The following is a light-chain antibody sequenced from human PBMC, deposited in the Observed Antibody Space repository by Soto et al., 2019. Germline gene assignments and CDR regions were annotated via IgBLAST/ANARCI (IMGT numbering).Light chain of an antibody. CDR3: QERPGWPPWT. CDR2: DAS. CDR1: QSVSSY. J-gene: IGKJ1*01. V-gene: IGKV3-11*01. Sequence: EIVWTQSPGTLSLSGGERGTLCGRASQSVSSYLAWYQQKPGQAPRLLIYDASNRATGIPARFSGSGSGTDSTPTIRRLQPEDLAVSYCQERPGWPPWTFGQGTKVDIK.